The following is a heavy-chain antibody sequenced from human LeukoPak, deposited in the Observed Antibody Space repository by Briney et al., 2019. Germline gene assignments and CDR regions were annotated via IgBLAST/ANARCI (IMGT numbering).Heavy chain of an antibody. J-gene: IGHJ6*03. CDR1: GGSISSHY. D-gene: IGHD2-2*02. CDR3: ARDRYCSSTSCYTLYYYYYMDV. Sequence: SETLSLTCTVSGGSISSHYWGWIRQPPGKGLEWIGSIYYSGSTYYNPSLKSRVTISVDTSKNQFSLKLSSVTAADTAVYYCARDRYCSSTSCYTLYYYYYMDVWGKGTTVTVSS. V-gene: IGHV4-39*07. CDR2: IYYSGST.